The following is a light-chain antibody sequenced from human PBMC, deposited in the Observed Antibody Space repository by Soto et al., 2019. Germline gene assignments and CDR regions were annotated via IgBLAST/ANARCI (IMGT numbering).Light chain of an antibody. V-gene: IGKV1-39*01. J-gene: IGKJ4*01. Sequence: DIPMTQSPSSLSASVGDRVTITCRASQNINSHLNWYQQKPGKPPKLLIHTTSSLQSGVPSRFSGSGTGTDFTLTISSLQPEDFATYYCQQCDSTPQTFGGGTKVEI. CDR1: QNINSH. CDR3: QQCDSTPQT. CDR2: TTS.